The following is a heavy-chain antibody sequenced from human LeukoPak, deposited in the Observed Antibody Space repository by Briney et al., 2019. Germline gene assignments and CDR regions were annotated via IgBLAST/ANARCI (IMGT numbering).Heavy chain of an antibody. J-gene: IGHJ4*02. D-gene: IGHD3-22*01. CDR3: ARVYDSSGHYPIDY. CDR2: INPNSGDT. V-gene: IGHV1-2*04. CDR1: GYTFTDYY. Sequence: ASVKVSCKTSGYTFTDYYMHWVRQAPGQGLEWMGWINPNSGDTNYAQKFQGWVTMTRDTSISTAYMELSSLRSEDTAVYYCARVYDSSGHYPIDYWGQGTLVTVSS.